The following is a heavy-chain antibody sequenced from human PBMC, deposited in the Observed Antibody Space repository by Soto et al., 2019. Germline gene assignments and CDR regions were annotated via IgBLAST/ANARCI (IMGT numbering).Heavy chain of an antibody. CDR1: GFPFSSYG. D-gene: IGHD2-2*01. CDR2: IWYDGSNK. CDR3: AKRGDIVEVSRTFVGYGMDV. V-gene: IGHV3-33*03. Sequence: GGSLRLSCAASGFPFSSYGMHWVRQAPGKGLDWVGVIWYDGSNKDYAESVKGRFTISRDNSKNMLYLQMNSLRAEDTAVYYCAKRGDIVEVSRTFVGYGMDVWGQGTTVTVSS. J-gene: IGHJ6*02.